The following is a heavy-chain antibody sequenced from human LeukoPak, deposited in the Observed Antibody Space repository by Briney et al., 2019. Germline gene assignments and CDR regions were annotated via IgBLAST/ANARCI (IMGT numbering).Heavy chain of an antibody. V-gene: IGHV3-30*02. J-gene: IGHJ4*02. D-gene: IGHD5-12*01. CDR2: IRNDGSNK. CDR1: GFTFRSYG. CDR3: AKDSGHPFDY. Sequence: PGGSLRLSCAASGFTFRSYGMHWVRQAPGKGLEWVTYIRNDGSNKYYGDSVKGRFTISRDSSKNTLYLQMNSLRPDDTAVYYYAKDSGHPFDYWGQGTLVTVSS.